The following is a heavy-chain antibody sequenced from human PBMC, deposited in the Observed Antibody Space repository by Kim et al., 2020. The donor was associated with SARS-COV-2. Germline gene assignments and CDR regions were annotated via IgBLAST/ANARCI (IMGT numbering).Heavy chain of an antibody. Sequence: GGSLRLSCAASGFTFSSYSMNWVRQAPGKGLEWVSSISSSSSYIYYADSVKGRFTISRDNAKNSLYLQMNSLRAEDTAVYYCASAYDFWGPAAFDIWGQGTMVTVSS. CDR3: ASAYDFWGPAAFDI. J-gene: IGHJ3*02. CDR2: ISSSSSYI. V-gene: IGHV3-21*01. CDR1: GFTFSSYS. D-gene: IGHD3-3*01.